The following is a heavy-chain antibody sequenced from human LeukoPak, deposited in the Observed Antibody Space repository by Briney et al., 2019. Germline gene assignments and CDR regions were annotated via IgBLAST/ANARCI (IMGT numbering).Heavy chain of an antibody. D-gene: IGHD6-19*01. CDR2: INPSGGST. J-gene: IGHJ6*02. Sequence: ASVKVSCKASGYTFTSYDINWVRQATGQGLEWMGIINPSGGSTSYAQKFQGRVTMTRDTSTSTVYMELSSLRSEDTAVYYCARETIAVAGTSYYGMDVWGQGTTVTVSS. V-gene: IGHV1-46*01. CDR3: ARETIAVAGTSYYGMDV. CDR1: GYTFTSYD.